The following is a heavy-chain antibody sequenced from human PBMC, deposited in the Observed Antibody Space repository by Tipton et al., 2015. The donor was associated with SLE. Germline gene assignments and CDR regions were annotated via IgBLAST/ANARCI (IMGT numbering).Heavy chain of an antibody. CDR1: GFTFDDYT. Sequence: GSLRLSCAASGFTFDDYTVHWVRQAPGKGLEWVSLISWDGGSTYYADSVKGRFTISRDNSKNSLYLQMNSLRTEDTALYYCAKDSSRGYDYYYYYGMDVWGQGTTVTVSS. CDR2: ISWDGGST. D-gene: IGHD5-12*01. CDR3: AKDSSRGYDYYYYYGMDV. V-gene: IGHV3-43*01. J-gene: IGHJ6*02.